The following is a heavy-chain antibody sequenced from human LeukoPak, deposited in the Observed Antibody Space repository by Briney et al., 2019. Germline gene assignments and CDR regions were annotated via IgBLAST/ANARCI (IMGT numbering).Heavy chain of an antibody. D-gene: IGHD3-22*01. Sequence: ASVKVSCKASGYTFTGYYMHWVRQAPGQGLEWMGWINPNSGGTNYAQKFQGRVTMTRDTSISTAYMELSSLRSEDTAVYYCAGGDYDSSGYYTWGQGTLVTVSS. J-gene: IGHJ5*02. CDR1: GYTFTGYY. V-gene: IGHV1-2*02. CDR2: INPNSGGT. CDR3: AGGDYDSSGYYT.